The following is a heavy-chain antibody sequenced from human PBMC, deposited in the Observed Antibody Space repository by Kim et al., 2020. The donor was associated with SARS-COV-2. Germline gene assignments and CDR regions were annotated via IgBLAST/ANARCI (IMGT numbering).Heavy chain of an antibody. J-gene: IGHJ4*02. D-gene: IGHD6-13*01. CDR3: ARGGSSSWYDY. CDR2: TYYRSRWSD. CDR1: GDSVSSNSAT. Sequence: SQTLSLTCAISGDSVSSNSATWTWIRQSPSRGLEWLGRTYYRSRWSDDYAVSVKSRITISPDTSKNQFSLQLSSVTPEDTAVYYCARGGSSSWYDYWGQGTLVTVSS. V-gene: IGHV6-1*01.